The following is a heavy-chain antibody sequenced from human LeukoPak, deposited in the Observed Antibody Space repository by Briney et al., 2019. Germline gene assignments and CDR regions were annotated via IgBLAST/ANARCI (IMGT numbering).Heavy chain of an antibody. CDR3: ARSEGHFDY. J-gene: IGHJ4*02. V-gene: IGHV3-53*01. CDR2: FYSANYT. Sequence: GGSLRLSCAASGLTVSKNYMSWVRQAPGKGLEWVSVFYSANYTYYADSVKGRITISRDNSKNTLYLQMNSLRAEDTAVYYCARSEGHFDYWGRGTLVTVSS. CDR1: GLTVSKNY.